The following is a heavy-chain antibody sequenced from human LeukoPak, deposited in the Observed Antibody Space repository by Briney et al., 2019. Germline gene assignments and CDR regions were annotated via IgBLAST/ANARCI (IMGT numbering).Heavy chain of an antibody. J-gene: IGHJ4*02. D-gene: IGHD1-26*01. CDR3: AKGGPTGSNYFDF. V-gene: IGHV3-23*01. CDR2: ISGSGGST. CDR1: GFTFSSYA. Sequence: GGSLRLSCAASGFTFSSYAMSWVRQAPGKGLEWVSAISGSGGSTYYADSVKGRFTVSRDNSKTTLYLQMNSLRADDTAVYYCAKGGPTGSNYFDFWGQGTLVTVSS.